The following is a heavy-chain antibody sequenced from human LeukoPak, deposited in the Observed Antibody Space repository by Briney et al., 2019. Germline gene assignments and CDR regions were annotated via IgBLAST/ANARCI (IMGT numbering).Heavy chain of an antibody. V-gene: IGHV4-59*08. J-gene: IGHJ4*02. CDR1: GGSIRSYY. CDR2: IFYAGST. Sequence: SETLPLTCIVSGGSIRSYYWSWIRQPPGKGLEWIGYIFYAGSTTYNPSLKSRVTISIDTSKNQFSLKLNSVTAADTAVYYCASGERGYSYGPLDYWGQGTLVTVSS. D-gene: IGHD5-18*01. CDR3: ASGERGYSYGPLDY.